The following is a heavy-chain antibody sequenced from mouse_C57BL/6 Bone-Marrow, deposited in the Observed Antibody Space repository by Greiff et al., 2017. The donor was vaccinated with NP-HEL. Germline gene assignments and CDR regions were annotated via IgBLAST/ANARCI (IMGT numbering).Heavy chain of an antibody. D-gene: IGHD2-3*01. V-gene: IGHV1-81*01. CDR2: IYPRSGNT. J-gene: IGHJ2*01. CDR3: ARAWLLPRLYYFDY. CDR1: GYTFTSYG. Sequence: VQLQQSGAELARPGASVKLSCKASGYTFTSYGISWVKQRTGQGLEWIGEIYPRSGNTYYNEKFKGKATLTADKSSSTAYMGLRSLTSEDSAVYFCARAWLLPRLYYFDYWGQGTTLTVSS.